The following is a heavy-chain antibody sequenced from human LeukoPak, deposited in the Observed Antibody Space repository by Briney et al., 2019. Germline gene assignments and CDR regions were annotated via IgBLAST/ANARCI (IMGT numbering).Heavy chain of an antibody. V-gene: IGHV4-59*01. Sequence: SETLSLTCTVSGGSISSYYWSWIRQPPGKGLEWIGYIYYSGSTNYNPSLRSRVTISVDTSKNQFSLKLSSVTAADTAVYYCARQLNLYGSGSYYNYFDYWGQGTLVTVSS. D-gene: IGHD3-10*01. CDR2: IYYSGST. J-gene: IGHJ4*02. CDR1: GGSISSYY. CDR3: ARQLNLYGSGSYYNYFDY.